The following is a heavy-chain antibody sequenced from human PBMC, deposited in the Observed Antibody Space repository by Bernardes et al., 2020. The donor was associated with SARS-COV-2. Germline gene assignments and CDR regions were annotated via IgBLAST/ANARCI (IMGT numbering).Heavy chain of an antibody. CDR2: FDPEDGEI. Sequence: ASVKVSCKVSGYTLTELSMHWVRQAPGKGLEWMGGFDPEDGEIIYAQKFQGRVTMTEDTSTDTAYMELSSLRSEDTAVYYCTTPRGQWLEPYFDYWGQGTLVTVSS. CDR1: GYTLTELS. V-gene: IGHV1-24*01. J-gene: IGHJ4*02. D-gene: IGHD6-19*01. CDR3: TTPRGQWLEPYFDY.